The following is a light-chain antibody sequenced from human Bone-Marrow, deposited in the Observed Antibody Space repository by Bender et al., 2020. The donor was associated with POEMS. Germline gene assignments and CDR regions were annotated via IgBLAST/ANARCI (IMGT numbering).Light chain of an antibody. CDR3: QSYDNSLGGWV. Sequence: QSVLTQPPSVSGAPGQRVTISCTGSSSNTGSGYDINWYQHLPGTAPKLLIYDVANRPSGVFNRFSASKSGNMAFLTITGLQAEDEGDYYCQSYDNSLGGWVFGGGTKLTVL. CDR2: DVA. V-gene: IGLV1-40*01. CDR1: SSNTGSGYD. J-gene: IGLJ3*02.